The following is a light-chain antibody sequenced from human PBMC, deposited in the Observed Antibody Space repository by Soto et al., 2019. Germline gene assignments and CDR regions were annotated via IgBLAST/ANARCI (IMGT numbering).Light chain of an antibody. CDR1: SSNIGAGHD. CDR3: QSYDSSLSARV. J-gene: IGLJ1*01. V-gene: IGLV1-40*01. Sequence: QSVLTQPPSVSGAPAQRVTISCTGSSSNIGAGHDVHWYQQLPGTAPKLLIYANSDRPSGVPDRFSGSKSGTSASLAITGLQAEDEADYYCQSYDSSLSARVFGTGTKLTVL. CDR2: ANS.